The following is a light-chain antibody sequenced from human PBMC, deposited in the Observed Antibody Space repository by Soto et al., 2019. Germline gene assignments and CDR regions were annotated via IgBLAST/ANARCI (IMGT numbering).Light chain of an antibody. Sequence: EIVMTQSPATLSVSPGARATLSCRASQSVGSDLVWYRQKPGKAPRLLIYGASNRATGVPDRLSGSGSGTVFTLTISSLKSDDFAVYYCQQYLDWPRTFGQGTKVDIK. V-gene: IGKV3-15*01. CDR2: GAS. CDR1: QSVGSD. CDR3: QQYLDWPRT. J-gene: IGKJ1*01.